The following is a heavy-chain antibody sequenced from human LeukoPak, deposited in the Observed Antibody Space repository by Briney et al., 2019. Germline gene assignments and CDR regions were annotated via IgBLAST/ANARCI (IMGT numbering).Heavy chain of an antibody. D-gene: IGHD3-10*02. J-gene: IGHJ4*02. Sequence: ASVKASCKASGYTFTSYGISWVRQAPGQGLEWMGWISAYNGNTNYAQKLQGRVTMTTDTSTSTAYMELRSLRSDDTAVYYCARVPECCPHFDYWGQGTLVTVSS. CDR3: ARVPECCPHFDY. CDR1: GYTFTSYG. V-gene: IGHV1-18*01. CDR2: ISAYNGNT.